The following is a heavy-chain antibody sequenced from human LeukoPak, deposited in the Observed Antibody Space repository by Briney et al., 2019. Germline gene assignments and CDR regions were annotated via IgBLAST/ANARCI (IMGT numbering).Heavy chain of an antibody. D-gene: IGHD3-3*01. CDR1: GGSISSGSYY. V-gene: IGHV4-61*02. CDR2: IYTSGST. J-gene: IGHJ6*02. CDR3: ARGFTTQDHYYYGMDV. Sequence: PSETLSPTCTVSGGSISSGSYYWSWIRQPAGTGLEWIGRIYTSGSTNYNPSLKSRVTISVDTSKNQFSLKLSSVTAADTAVYYCARGFTTQDHYYYGMDVWGQGTTVTVSS.